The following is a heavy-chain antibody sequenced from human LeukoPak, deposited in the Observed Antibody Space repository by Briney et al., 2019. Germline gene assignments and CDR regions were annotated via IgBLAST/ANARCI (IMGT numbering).Heavy chain of an antibody. CDR1: GYSFTSYW. CDR3: ARQSAAAQYTNWFDP. D-gene: IGHD2-2*01. CDR2: IYPGDSDT. V-gene: IGHV5-51*01. Sequence: AGESLKISCKGSGYSFTSYWIGWVRQMPGKGLEWMGIIYPGDSDTRYSPSFQGQVTISADKSTSTAYLQWSTLKASDTAIYYCARQSAAAQYTNWFDPWGQGTLVTVSS. J-gene: IGHJ5*02.